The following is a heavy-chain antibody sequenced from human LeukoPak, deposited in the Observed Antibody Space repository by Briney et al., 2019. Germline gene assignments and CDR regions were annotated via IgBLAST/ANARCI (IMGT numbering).Heavy chain of an antibody. CDR1: GFTFSSYW. Sequence: GGSLRLSCAASGFTFSSYWIHWVRQAPGKGLVWVSRINSDGSSTSYADSVKGRFTISRDNAKNTLYLQMNSLRAEDTAVYYCARCLIMGGAPEYWGQGTLVTVSS. J-gene: IGHJ4*02. CDR3: ARCLIMGGAPEY. CDR2: INSDGSST. D-gene: IGHD3-16*01. V-gene: IGHV3-74*01.